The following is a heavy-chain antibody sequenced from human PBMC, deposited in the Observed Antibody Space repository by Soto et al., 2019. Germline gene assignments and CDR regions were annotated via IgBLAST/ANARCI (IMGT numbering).Heavy chain of an antibody. CDR2: IYYSGRT. D-gene: IGHD1-7*01. CDR3: AADWIYGDRDY. CDR1: VGSISSGGHY. V-gene: IGHV4-31*03. Sequence: SETLSLTCTVSVGSISSGGHYWSWIRQHPGKGLEWIGYIYYSGRTYYNPSLKSRVTISVDTSKNQFSLKLSSVTAADTAVYYCAADWIYGDRDYWGQGTLVTVSS. J-gene: IGHJ4*02.